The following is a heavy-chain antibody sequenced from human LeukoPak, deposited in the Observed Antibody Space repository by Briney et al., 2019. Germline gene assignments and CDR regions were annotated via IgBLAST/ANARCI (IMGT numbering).Heavy chain of an antibody. V-gene: IGHV1-18*01. Sequence: EASVKVSCKTSGYTFNSYYMNWVRQAPGQGLEWMGWISAYNGKTLYTQELQGRVTMTIDTSTTTAYMELRSLRSDDTAVYYCARGTWWELLGGIRYYFDYWGQGTLVTVSS. CDR2: ISAYNGKT. CDR1: GYTFNSYY. J-gene: IGHJ4*02. D-gene: IGHD1-26*01. CDR3: ARGTWWELLGGIRYYFDY.